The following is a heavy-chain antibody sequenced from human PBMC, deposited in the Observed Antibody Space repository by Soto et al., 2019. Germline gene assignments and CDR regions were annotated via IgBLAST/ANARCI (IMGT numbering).Heavy chain of an antibody. CDR2: ISHDGGNE. J-gene: IGHJ3*02. V-gene: IGHV3-30*03. CDR1: RFTFSDYG. Sequence: QGQLVESGGGVVQTGSSLRLSCVASRFTFSDYGMHWVRQAPGQGLEWVAAISHDGGNEYYAESLKARFTISRDNSDNTLYLQMDSLRTEDTALYYCATSVQYCKGTTCSTEAFDIWGQGTEVTFSS. D-gene: IGHD2-15*01. CDR3: ATSVQYCKGTTCSTEAFDI.